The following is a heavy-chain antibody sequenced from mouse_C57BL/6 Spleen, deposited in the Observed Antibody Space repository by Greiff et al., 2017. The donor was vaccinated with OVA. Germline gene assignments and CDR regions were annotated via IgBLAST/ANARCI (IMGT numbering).Heavy chain of an antibody. V-gene: IGHV1-85*01. Sequence: QVHVKQSGPELVKPGASVKLSCAASGYTFTSYDMNWVRQRPGQGLEWIGRIYRRGGSTKYTEKLKGKATLTIDTASSTAYLELHSLTSEDAAVYFCARRLSSTVVAYYFDDWGQGTTLTVSS. CDR3: ARRLSSTVVAYYFDD. CDR2: IYRRGGST. J-gene: IGHJ2*01. D-gene: IGHD1-1*01. CDR1: GYTFTSYD.